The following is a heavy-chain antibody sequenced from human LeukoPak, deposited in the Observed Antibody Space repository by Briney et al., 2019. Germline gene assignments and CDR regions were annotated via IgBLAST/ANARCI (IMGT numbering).Heavy chain of an antibody. D-gene: IGHD1-1*01. J-gene: IGHJ3*02. CDR1: GFTFSSHN. CDR2: ISTDGSYI. CDR3: ARKMKTGDRVGTFDI. V-gene: IGHV3-21*01. Sequence: PGGSLRLSCAAPGFTFSSHNMNWVRQAPMKGLEWVSSISTDGSYIYYADSVQGRFTISRDNAKNSLYLQMNSLTAEDTAVYYCARKMKTGDRVGTFDIWGQGTMVTVSS.